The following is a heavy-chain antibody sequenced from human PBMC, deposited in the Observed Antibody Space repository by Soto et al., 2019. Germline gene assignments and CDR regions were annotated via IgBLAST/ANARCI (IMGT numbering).Heavy chain of an antibody. D-gene: IGHD3-3*01. CDR2: ISSSGSTI. V-gene: IGHV3-48*03. Sequence: PGGSLRLSCAASGFTFSSYELNWVRQAPGKGLEWVSYISSSGSTIYYADSVKGRFTISRDNAKNSLYLQMNSLRAEDTAVYYCARGPHDFDYWGQGALVTVSS. CDR1: GFTFSSYE. J-gene: IGHJ4*02. CDR3: ARGPHDFDY.